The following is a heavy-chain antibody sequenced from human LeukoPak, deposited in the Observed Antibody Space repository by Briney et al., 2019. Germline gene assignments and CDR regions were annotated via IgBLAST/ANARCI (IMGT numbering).Heavy chain of an antibody. CDR3: ARAYYYDGSGYLYYFDY. J-gene: IGHJ4*02. CDR2: IYPGDSDT. D-gene: IGHD3-22*01. V-gene: IGHV5-51*01. CDR1: GYSFTSYW. Sequence: GESPKISCKGSGYSFTSYWIGWVRQMPGKGLEWMGIIYPGDSDTRYSPSFQGQVTISADKSISTAYLQWSSLKASDTAMYYCARAYYYDGSGYLYYFDYWGQGTLVTVSS.